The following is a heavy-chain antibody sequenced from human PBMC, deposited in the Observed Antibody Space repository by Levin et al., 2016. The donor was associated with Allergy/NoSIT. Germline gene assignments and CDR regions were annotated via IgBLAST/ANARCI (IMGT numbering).Heavy chain of an antibody. J-gene: IGHJ4*02. Sequence: WIRQPPGKGLELVSYIGSRSGYAYYTDSVKGRFTISRDDAKKSLYLQMNSLRAEDTAVYYCARERGSAALDYWGQGTLVTVSS. V-gene: IGHV3-11*05. D-gene: IGHD2-15*01. CDR3: ARERGSAALDY. CDR2: IGSRSGYA.